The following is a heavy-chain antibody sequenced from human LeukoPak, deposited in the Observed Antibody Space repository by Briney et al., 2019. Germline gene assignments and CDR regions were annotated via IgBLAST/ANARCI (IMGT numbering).Heavy chain of an antibody. V-gene: IGHV3-23*01. CDR1: GFTFSSYA. CDR3: AKATGYLL. J-gene: IGHJ4*02. Sequence: GGSLRLSCAASGFTFSSYAMSWVRQAPRKGLEWVSTISNSDGSTYYADSVKGRYSISRDNSENTLYLQMNSLRAEDTAVYYCAKATGYLLWGQGTLVTVSS. CDR2: ISNSDGST. D-gene: IGHD1-14*01.